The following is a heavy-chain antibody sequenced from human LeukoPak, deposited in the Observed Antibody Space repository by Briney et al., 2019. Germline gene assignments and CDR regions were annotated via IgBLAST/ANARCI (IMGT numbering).Heavy chain of an antibody. V-gene: IGHV3-30-3*01. J-gene: IGHJ4*02. D-gene: IGHD2-21*02. CDR1: GFTFSSYA. Sequence: TGGSLRLSCAASGFTFSSYAMHWVRQAPGKGLEWVAVISYDGSNKYYADSVKGRFTISRDNSKNTPYLQMNSLRAEDTAVYYCARAGGVVVTAMYFDYWGQGTLVTVSS. CDR3: ARAGGVVVTAMYFDY. CDR2: ISYDGSNK.